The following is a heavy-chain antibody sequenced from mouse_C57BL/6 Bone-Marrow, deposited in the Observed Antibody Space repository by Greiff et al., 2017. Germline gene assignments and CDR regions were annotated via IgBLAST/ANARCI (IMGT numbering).Heavy chain of an antibody. V-gene: IGHV1-69*01. CDR3: ARGYGNYFPWFAY. CDR2: IDPSDSYT. Sequence: QVQLQQSGAELVMPGASVKLSCKASGYTFTSYWMHWVKQRPGQGLEWIGEIDPSDSYTNYNQKFKGKSTLTVDKSSSTAYMQLSSLTSEDSAVYYCARGYGNYFPWFAYWSEGTLVTVAA. J-gene: IGHJ3*01. CDR1: GYTFTSYW. D-gene: IGHD2-1*01.